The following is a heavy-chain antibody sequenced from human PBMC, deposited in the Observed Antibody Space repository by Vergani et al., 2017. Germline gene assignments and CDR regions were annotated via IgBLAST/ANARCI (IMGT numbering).Heavy chain of an antibody. Sequence: SSFNFSCNASFFTFLLSTIIWVRQAPGQGLEWMGRIIPILGIANYAQKFQGRVTITADKSTSTAYMELSSLRSEDTAVYYCARDPPGIVGVHWFDPWGQGTLVTVSS. CDR2: IIPILGIA. CDR1: FFTFLLST. D-gene: IGHD1-26*01. V-gene: IGHV1-69*04. J-gene: IGHJ5*02. CDR3: ARDPPGIVGVHWFDP.